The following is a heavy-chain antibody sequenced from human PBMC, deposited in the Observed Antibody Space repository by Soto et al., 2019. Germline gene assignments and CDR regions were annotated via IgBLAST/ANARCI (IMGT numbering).Heavy chain of an antibody. J-gene: IGHJ6*02. CDR1: GFTFSSYW. CDR2: IKQDGSEK. V-gene: IGHV3-7*01. Sequence: EVQLVESGGGLVQPGGSLRLSCAASGFTFSSYWMSWVRQAPGKGLEWVANIKQDGSEKYYVDSVKGRFTISRDNAKNSLYLQMNSLRAEDTAVYYCARDPNIVLVPAALRSYYYYYGMDVWCQGTTVTVSS. CDR3: ARDPNIVLVPAALRSYYYYYGMDV. D-gene: IGHD2-2*01.